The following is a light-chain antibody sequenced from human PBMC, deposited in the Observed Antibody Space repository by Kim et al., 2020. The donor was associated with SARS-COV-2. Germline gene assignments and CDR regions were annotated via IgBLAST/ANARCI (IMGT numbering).Light chain of an antibody. V-gene: IGLV3-9*01. CDR2: RDS. J-gene: IGLJ3*02. Sequence: SYELTQPLSVSVALGQTARITCGGNIIGSKNVHWYQQKPGQAPVLVIYRDSNRPSGIPERFSGSNSGNTATLTISRAQAGDEADYYCQVWDSSTVFG. CDR3: QVWDSSTV. CDR1: IIGSKN.